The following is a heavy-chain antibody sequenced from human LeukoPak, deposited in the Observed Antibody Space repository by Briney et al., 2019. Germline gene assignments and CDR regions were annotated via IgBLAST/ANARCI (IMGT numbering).Heavy chain of an antibody. D-gene: IGHD6-6*01. CDR2: ISYDGSNK. J-gene: IGHJ4*02. CDR1: GFTFSSYA. Sequence: PGGSLRLSCAASGFTFSSYAMHWVRQAPGKGLEWVAVISYDGSNKYYADSVKGRFTISRDNSKNMLYLQMNSLRAEDTAVNYCAKWKYSNSGIDDYWGQGTLVTVSS. CDR3: AKWKYSNSGIDDY. V-gene: IGHV3-30-3*02.